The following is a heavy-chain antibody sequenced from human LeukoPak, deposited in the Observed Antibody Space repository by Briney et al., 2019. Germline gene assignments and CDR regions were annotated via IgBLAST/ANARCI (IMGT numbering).Heavy chain of an antibody. CDR1: GYTFTNHW. D-gene: IGHD6-6*01. CDR2: IYPGDSDT. CDR3: ARTYRSSDPFDY. J-gene: IGHJ4*02. V-gene: IGHV5-51*01. Sequence: GESLKISCKGSGYTFTNHWIAWVRQMPGKGLEWMGIIYPGDSDTRYSPSFQGQVTLSADKSISTAFLQWSSLEASDTAMYYCARTYRSSDPFDYWGQGTLVTVSS.